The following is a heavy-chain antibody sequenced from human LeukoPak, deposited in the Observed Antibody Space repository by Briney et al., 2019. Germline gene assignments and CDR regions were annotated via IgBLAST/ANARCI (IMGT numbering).Heavy chain of an antibody. CDR3: ARNMDTSGWYSFDS. J-gene: IGHJ4*02. CDR1: GFTFSTHG. V-gene: IGHV3-30*03. CDR2: ISYDANYE. D-gene: IGHD6-19*01. Sequence: SGGSLRLSCAASGFTFSTHGMHWVRQAPGKGLEWVALISYDANYEYYADSVKGRFTISRDNSKNMLYLQMNSLRAEDTALYYCARNMDTSGWYSFDSWGQGTLVTVSS.